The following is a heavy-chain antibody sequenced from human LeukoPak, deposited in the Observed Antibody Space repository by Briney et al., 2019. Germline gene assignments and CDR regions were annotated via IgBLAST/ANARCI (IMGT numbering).Heavy chain of an antibody. V-gene: IGHV4-59*11. CDR1: GGSISIHY. CDR3: ARRLYPYAFDI. Sequence: SETLSLTCTVSGGSISIHYWSWIRQPPGKGLEWIGYIDHSGSTNYNPSLQSRVTISVDMSNNQFSLKLRSVTAADTAVYYCARRLYPYAFDIWGQGTMVTVSS. CDR2: IDHSGST. D-gene: IGHD2-8*01. J-gene: IGHJ3*02.